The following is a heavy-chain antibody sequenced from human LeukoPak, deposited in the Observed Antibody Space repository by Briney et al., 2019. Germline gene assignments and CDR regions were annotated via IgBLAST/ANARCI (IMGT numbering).Heavy chain of an antibody. CDR2: ISYHGSNK. D-gene: IGHD3-22*01. CDR1: GFTFSSYA. V-gene: IGHV3-30*04. CDR3: ARGQFRFSSYDSSGFDY. J-gene: IGHJ4*02. Sequence: GGSLRLSCAASGFTFSSYAMHWVRQAPGKGLEWVAVISYHGSNKYYADSVRGRFTTSRDNSKNTLYLQMNSLRAEDTAVYYCARGQFRFSSYDSSGFDYWGQGTLVTVSS.